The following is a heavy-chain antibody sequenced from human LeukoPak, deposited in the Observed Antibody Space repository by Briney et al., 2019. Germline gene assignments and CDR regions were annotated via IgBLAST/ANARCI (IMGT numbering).Heavy chain of an antibody. CDR3: ARDRPNYYGSDGHYYRRDGDY. J-gene: IGHJ4*02. CDR2: ITRCGEST. CDR1: GFTLRIYA. D-gene: IGHD3-22*01. Sequence: PGGSLRLSCAASGFTLRIYAMSWVRQAPGKGLQWVSSITRCGESTWYVDSVKGRFTITRDNSEDTLYLQMHSLRAEDTAVYYCARDRPNYYGSDGHYYRRDGDYWGRGTLVSASS. V-gene: IGHV3-23*01.